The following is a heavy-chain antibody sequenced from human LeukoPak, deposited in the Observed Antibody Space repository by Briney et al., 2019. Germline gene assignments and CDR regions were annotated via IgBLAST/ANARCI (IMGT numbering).Heavy chain of an antibody. D-gene: IGHD3-3*01. Sequence: SVKVSCTASGGTFSSYAISWVRQAPGQGLEWMGGIIPIFGTANYAQKFQGRVTITADESTSTAYMELSSLRSEDTAVYYCATPAPTIFGVVAYYYGMDVWGQGTTVTVSS. J-gene: IGHJ6*02. CDR1: GGTFSSYA. V-gene: IGHV1-69*13. CDR3: ATPAPTIFGVVAYYYGMDV. CDR2: IIPIFGTA.